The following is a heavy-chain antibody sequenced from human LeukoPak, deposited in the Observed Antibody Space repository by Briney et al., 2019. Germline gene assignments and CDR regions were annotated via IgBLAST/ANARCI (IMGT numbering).Heavy chain of an antibody. V-gene: IGHV1-2*02. CDR3: ATDRNYYDSSGYYRIWFDP. CDR2: INPNSGGT. D-gene: IGHD3-22*01. Sequence: ASVKVSCKASGYTFTGYYMHWVRQAPGQGLEWMGWINPNSGGTNYAQKFQGRVTMTRDTSISTAYMELSRLRSDDTAVYYCATDRNYYDSSGYYRIWFDPWGQGTLVTVSS. CDR1: GYTFTGYY. J-gene: IGHJ5*02.